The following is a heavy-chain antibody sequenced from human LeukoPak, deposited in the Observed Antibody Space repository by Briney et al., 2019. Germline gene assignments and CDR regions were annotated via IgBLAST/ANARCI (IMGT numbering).Heavy chain of an antibody. V-gene: IGHV4-30-2*01. CDR2: IYHSGST. J-gene: IGHJ5*02. CDR1: GGSISSGGYS. D-gene: IGHD6-13*01. Sequence: SETLSLTCAVSGGSISSGGYSWSWIRQPPGKGLEWIGYIYHSGSTYYNPSLKSRVTISVDRSKNQFSLKLSSVTAADTAVYYCARVLWEHQLVLGFDPWGQGSLVTVSS. CDR3: ARVLWEHQLVLGFDP.